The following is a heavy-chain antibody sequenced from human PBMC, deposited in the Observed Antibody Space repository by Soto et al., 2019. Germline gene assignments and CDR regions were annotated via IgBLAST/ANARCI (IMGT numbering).Heavy chain of an antibody. D-gene: IGHD6-6*01. CDR2: IIPIFGTA. CDR1: GGTFSSYA. Sequence: SVKVSCKASGGTFSSYAISWVRQAPGQGLEWMGGIIPIFGTANYVQKFQGRVTITADESTSTAYMELSSLRSEDTAVYYCARGAHRYSSSSSYFDCWGQGTLVTVSS. J-gene: IGHJ4*02. V-gene: IGHV1-69*13. CDR3: ARGAHRYSSSSSYFDC.